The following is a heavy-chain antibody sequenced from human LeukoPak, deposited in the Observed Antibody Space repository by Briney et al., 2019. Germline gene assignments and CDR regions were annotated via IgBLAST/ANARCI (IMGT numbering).Heavy chain of an antibody. CDR2: INHSGST. V-gene: IGHV4-34*01. Sequence: SETLSLTCAVYGGSFSGFYWSWIRQPPGKGLEWIGEINHSGSTNYNPSLKSRVTISVDTSKNQFSLKLSSVTAADTAVYYCARHGGDDTFDYWGRGTLVTVSS. J-gene: IGHJ4*02. D-gene: IGHD2-21*02. CDR3: ARHGGDDTFDY. CDR1: GGSFSGFY.